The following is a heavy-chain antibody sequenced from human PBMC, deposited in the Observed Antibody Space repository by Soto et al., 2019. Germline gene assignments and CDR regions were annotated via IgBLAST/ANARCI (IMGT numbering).Heavy chain of an antibody. J-gene: IGHJ6*02. V-gene: IGHV1-69*13. Sequence: ASVKVSCKASGGTFSSYAISWVRQAPGQGLEWMGGIIPIFGTANYAQKFQGRVTITADESTSTAYMELSSLRSGDTAVYYCARVSGYSGYEFGGQVDVWGQGTTVTVSS. CDR3: ARVSGYSGYEFGGQVDV. CDR2: IIPIFGTA. CDR1: GGTFSSYA. D-gene: IGHD5-12*01.